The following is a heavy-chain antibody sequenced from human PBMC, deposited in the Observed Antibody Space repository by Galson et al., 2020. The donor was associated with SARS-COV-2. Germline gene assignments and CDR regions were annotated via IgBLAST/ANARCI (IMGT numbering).Heavy chain of an antibody. J-gene: IGHJ3*02. D-gene: IGHD6-19*01. Sequence: ESGPTLVKPTQTLTLTCTFSGFSLSSRGMCVSWIRQPPGKALEWLAHIDWDNNKYYNTSLKTRLTISKDTSKNQVVLTMTNMDPVDTATYYCARIVSRTVADTGRRGAFDIWGQGTMVTVSS. CDR2: IDWDNNK. CDR3: ARIVSRTVADTGRRGAFDI. CDR1: GFSLSSRGMC. V-gene: IGHV2-70*01.